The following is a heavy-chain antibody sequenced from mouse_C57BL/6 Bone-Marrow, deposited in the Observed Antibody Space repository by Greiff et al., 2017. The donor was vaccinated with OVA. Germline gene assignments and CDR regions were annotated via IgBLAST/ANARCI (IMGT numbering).Heavy chain of an antibody. D-gene: IGHD1-1*01. CDR3: ARWDYYYGSSYPFDY. CDR1: GYTFTSYW. Sequence: VQLQQSGAELVKPGASVKMSCKASGYTFTSYWITWVKQRPGQGLEWIGDIYPGSGSTNYNEKFKSKATLTVDTSSSTAYMQLSSLTSEDSAVYYCARWDYYYGSSYPFDYWGQGTTLTVSS. J-gene: IGHJ2*01. CDR2: IYPGSGST. V-gene: IGHV1-55*01.